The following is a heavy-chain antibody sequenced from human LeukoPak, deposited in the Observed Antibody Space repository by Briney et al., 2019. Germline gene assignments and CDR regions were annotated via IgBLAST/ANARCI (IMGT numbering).Heavy chain of an antibody. Sequence: SETLSLTCSVYGGSFSGYYWSWIRQPPGKGLEWIGEINHSGSTNYNPSLKSRVTISVDTSKNQFSLKLSSVTAADTAVYYCARHGIAAAGIGYYYYYYMDVWGKGTTVTVSS. D-gene: IGHD6-13*01. CDR2: INHSGST. J-gene: IGHJ6*03. CDR1: GGSFSGYY. V-gene: IGHV4-34*01. CDR3: ARHGIAAAGIGYYYYYYMDV.